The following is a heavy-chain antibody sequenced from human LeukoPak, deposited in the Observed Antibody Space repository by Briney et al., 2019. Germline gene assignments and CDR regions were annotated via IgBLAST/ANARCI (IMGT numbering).Heavy chain of an antibody. CDR3: ARENSGSYASYFDY. J-gene: IGHJ4*02. CDR1: GFTFSSYA. D-gene: IGHD1-26*01. Sequence: GRSLRLSCAASGFTFSSYAMHWVRQAPGKGLEWVAVISYDGSNKYYADSVKGRFTNSRDNSKNTLYLQMNSLRAEDTAVYYCARENSGSYASYFDYWGQGTLVTVSS. CDR2: ISYDGSNK. V-gene: IGHV3-30*04.